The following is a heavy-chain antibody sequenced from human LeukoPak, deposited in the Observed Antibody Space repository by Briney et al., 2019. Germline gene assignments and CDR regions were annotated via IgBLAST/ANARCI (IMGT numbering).Heavy chain of an antibody. Sequence: GGSLRLSCAASGFTFSTYGMHWVRQAPGKGLEWVAFTRYDGSTNFYTDSVKGRFTISRDNSKNTLYLQMSSLRAEDTPVYYCAKDGPRIGGITARYFDYWGQGTLVTVSS. J-gene: IGHJ4*02. CDR2: TRYDGSTN. CDR1: GFTFSTYG. CDR3: AKDGPRIGGITARYFDY. V-gene: IGHV3-30*02. D-gene: IGHD1-7*01.